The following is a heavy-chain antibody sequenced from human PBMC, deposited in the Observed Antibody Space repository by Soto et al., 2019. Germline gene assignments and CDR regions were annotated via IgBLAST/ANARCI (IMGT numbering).Heavy chain of an antibody. CDR1: GFTFSSYG. D-gene: IGHD3-10*01. Sequence: QVQLVESGGGVVQPGRSLRLSCAASGFTFSSYGMHWVRQAPGKGLEWVAVIWYDGSNKYYADSVKGRFTISRDNSKNTLYLQMNSLRAEDTAVYYCARDRGYYGSGSYYTRRLSYYGMDVWGQGTTVTVSS. V-gene: IGHV3-33*01. J-gene: IGHJ6*02. CDR2: IWYDGSNK. CDR3: ARDRGYYGSGSYYTRRLSYYGMDV.